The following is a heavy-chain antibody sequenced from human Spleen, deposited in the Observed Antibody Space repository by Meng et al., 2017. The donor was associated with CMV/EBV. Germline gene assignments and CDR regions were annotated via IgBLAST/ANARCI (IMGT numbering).Heavy chain of an antibody. J-gene: IGHJ5*02. V-gene: IGHV1-69*02. Sequence: SCQASAATFRSYTITWVRQAPGQGLEWMGRIIPMLRIANYAQKFQGRITITANTSTSTVYMELSSLRSDDTAVYYCAALPNSWFDPWGQGTLVTVSS. CDR3: AALPNSWFDP. CDR1: AATFRSYT. CDR2: IIPMLRIA.